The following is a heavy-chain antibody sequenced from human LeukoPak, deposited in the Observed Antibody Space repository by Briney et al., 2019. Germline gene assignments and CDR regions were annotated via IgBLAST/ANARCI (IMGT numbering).Heavy chain of an antibody. CDR1: KFTFSDYS. V-gene: IGHV3-21*06. CDR3: ARDWGWPRGAFDI. Sequence: KPGGSLRLSCAASKFTFSDYSMSWVRQAPGKGLEWVSSISSIRNYIYYADSVKGRFTISRDNSKNTLYLQMNSLRDEDTAVYYCARDWGWPRGAFDIWGQGTMVTVSS. D-gene: IGHD3-16*01. CDR2: ISSIRNYI. J-gene: IGHJ3*02.